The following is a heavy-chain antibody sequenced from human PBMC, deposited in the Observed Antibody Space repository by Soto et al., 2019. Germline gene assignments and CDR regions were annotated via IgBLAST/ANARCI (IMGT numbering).Heavy chain of an antibody. CDR3: TTGYRRVVVAPGATQYHYSYYGMDV. V-gene: IGHV1-69*01. CDR1: GGTFSSYA. Sequence: QVQLVQSGAEVKKPGSSVKVSCKASGGTFSSYAISWVRQAPGQGLEWMGGIIPIFGTANYAQKFQGRVHNTGNESTITAYMEMKRLESEDTAVSYCTTGYRRVVVAPGATQYHYSYYGMDVWGQGTTVTVSS. CDR2: IIPIFGTA. J-gene: IGHJ6*02. D-gene: IGHD2-2*01.